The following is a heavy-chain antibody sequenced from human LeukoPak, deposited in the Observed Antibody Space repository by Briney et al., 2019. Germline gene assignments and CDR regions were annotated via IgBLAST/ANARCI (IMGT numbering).Heavy chain of an antibody. J-gene: IGHJ4*02. CDR3: ARDSLESFDY. D-gene: IGHD5-24*01. CDR2: INPNSGGT. CDR1: GYTFTGYY. Sequence: GASVTVSCKASGYTFTGYYMHWVRRAPGQGLEWMGRINPNSGGTNYAQKFQGRVTMTRDTSISTAYMELSRLRSDDTAVYYCARDSLESFDYWGQGTLVTVSS. V-gene: IGHV1-2*06.